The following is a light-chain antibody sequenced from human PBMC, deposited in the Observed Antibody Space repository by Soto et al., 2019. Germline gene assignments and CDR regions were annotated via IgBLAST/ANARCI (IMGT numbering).Light chain of an antibody. J-gene: IGLJ1*01. V-gene: IGLV1-47*01. CDR1: SSNIGSNY. Sequence: SVLTQPPSASGTPGQRVTISCSGSSSNIGSNYVYWYQQLPGTAPKLLIYRNNQRPSGVPDRFSGSKSGTSASLAISGLRSEHEADYYCAAWDDSLSGRVFGTGTKVTVL. CDR2: RNN. CDR3: AAWDDSLSGRV.